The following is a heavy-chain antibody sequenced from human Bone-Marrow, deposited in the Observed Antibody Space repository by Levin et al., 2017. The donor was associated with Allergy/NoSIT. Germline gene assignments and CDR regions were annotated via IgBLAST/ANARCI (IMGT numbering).Heavy chain of an antibody. CDR3: ARQDSSGYSNRYDF. V-gene: IGHV3-21*06. Sequence: LSLTCAASGFTFNSYTINWVRQAPGKGLEWVSTITSRSSFIYYADSVKGRFTISRDNAKSSLYLQMNSLRAEDTAVYYCARQDSSGYSNRYDFWGQGTLVTVSS. CDR1: GFTFNSYT. J-gene: IGHJ4*02. CDR2: ITSRSSFI. D-gene: IGHD3-22*01.